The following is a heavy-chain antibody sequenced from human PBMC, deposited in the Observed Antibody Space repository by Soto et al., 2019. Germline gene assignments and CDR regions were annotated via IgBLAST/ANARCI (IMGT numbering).Heavy chain of an antibody. D-gene: IGHD1-7*01. CDR3: ARDLWSGTGARLGDY. V-gene: IGHV3-30-3*01. J-gene: IGHJ4*02. CDR2: ISYDGSNK. Sequence: QVQLVESGGGVVQPGRSLRLSCAASGFTFSSYAMHWVRQAPGKGLEWVAVISYDGSNKYYADSVKGRFTISRDNSKNTLYLQMNSLRAEDTAVYYCARDLWSGTGARLGDYWGQGTLVTVSS. CDR1: GFTFSSYA.